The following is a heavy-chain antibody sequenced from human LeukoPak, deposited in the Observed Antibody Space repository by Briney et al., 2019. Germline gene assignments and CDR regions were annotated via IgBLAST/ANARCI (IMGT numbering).Heavy chain of an antibody. V-gene: IGHV3-23*01. CDR1: GFTVSSNY. J-gene: IGHJ3*02. D-gene: IGHD1-1*01. Sequence: PGGSLRLSCAASGFTVSSNYMSWVRQAPGKGLEWVSTISSNGGMTFYSHSVKGRFSISRDNSKSILYLQMSSLRGEDTAVYYCAGDSDVEPRNGFDIWGQGTMATVSS. CDR3: AGDSDVEPRNGFDI. CDR2: ISSNGGMT.